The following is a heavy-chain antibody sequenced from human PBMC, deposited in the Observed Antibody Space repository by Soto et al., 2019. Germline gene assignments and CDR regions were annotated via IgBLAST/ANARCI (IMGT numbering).Heavy chain of an antibody. J-gene: IGHJ5*02. CDR1: GFAFSNYA. D-gene: IGHD1-26*01. V-gene: IGHV3-23*01. Sequence: EVQLLESGGGLVQPGGSLRLSCAASGFAFSNYAMSWVRQAPGKGLEWVSAISNSGGNTYYADSVKGRFTVSRDNSKNTLYLQMNSLRAEDTAVYYCAKNGIVDRIPWGQGTLVTVSS. CDR2: ISNSGGNT. CDR3: AKNGIVDRIP.